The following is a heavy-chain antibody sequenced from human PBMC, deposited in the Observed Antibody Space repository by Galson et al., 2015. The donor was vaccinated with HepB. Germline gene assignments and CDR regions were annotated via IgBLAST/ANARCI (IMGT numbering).Heavy chain of an antibody. D-gene: IGHD2-8*02. CDR1: GFTFSTYG. J-gene: IGHJ4*02. CDR2: ISYDGSNK. CDR3: AKVVDYNGTGGYSNSLGY. Sequence: SLRLSCAASGFTFSTYGMHWVRQAPGKGLEWVAVISYDGSNKRNADSVKGRFTISRDNSKNTLYLQMNSLRAEDTAVYYCAKVVDYNGTGGYSNSLGYWGQGTLVTVSS. V-gene: IGHV3-30*18.